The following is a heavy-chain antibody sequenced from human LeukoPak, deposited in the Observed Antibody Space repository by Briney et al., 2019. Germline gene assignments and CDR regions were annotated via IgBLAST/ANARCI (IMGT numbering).Heavy chain of an antibody. CDR3: AKSYYYGSGSYYPAFDY. V-gene: IGHV3-23*01. CDR2: ISGSGGST. J-gene: IGHJ4*02. Sequence: GGSLRLSCAVSGFTFSSYAMSWVRQVPGKGLEWVSAISGSGGSTYYADSVKGRFTISRDNSKNTLYLQMNSLRAEDTAVYYCAKSYYYGSGSYYPAFDYWGQGTLVTVSS. CDR1: GFTFSSYA. D-gene: IGHD3-10*01.